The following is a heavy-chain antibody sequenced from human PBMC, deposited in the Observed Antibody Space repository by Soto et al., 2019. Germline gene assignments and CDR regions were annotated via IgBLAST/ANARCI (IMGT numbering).Heavy chain of an antibody. CDR1: GYTFTSYG. CDR2: ISAYNGNT. D-gene: IGHD3-3*01. CDR3: ARVQGAPGDGGPFCYFDS. V-gene: IGHV1-18*04. J-gene: IGHJ4*02. Sequence: QVQLVQSGAEVKKPGASVKVSCKASGYTFTSYGISWVRQAPGQGLEWMGWISAYNGNTNYAQKLQGRVTMTTDTPTSTAYMGRRGLRSEDTAVYYCARVQGAPGDGGPFCYFDSGGRGPLVTVSS.